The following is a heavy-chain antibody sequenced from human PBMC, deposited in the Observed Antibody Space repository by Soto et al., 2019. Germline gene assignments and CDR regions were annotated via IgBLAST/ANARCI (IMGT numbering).Heavy chain of an antibody. Sequence: QLQESGPGLVKPSETLSLTCTVSGGSINSNNYFWGWIRQPPGKGLEYVGSVHYSGGTYYKPARKRRVTVSLDTSKNQISLRLKSVSAADTAVYYCASIVVGATGHTDFDHWCQGTLVTVSS. J-gene: IGHJ4*02. CDR1: GGSINSNNYF. CDR2: VHYSGGT. CDR3: ASIVVGATGHTDFDH. V-gene: IGHV4-39*01. D-gene: IGHD2-15*01.